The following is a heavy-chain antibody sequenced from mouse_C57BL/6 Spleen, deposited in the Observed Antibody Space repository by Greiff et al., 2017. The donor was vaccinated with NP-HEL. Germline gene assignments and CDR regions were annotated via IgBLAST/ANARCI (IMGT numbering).Heavy chain of an antibody. V-gene: IGHV1-19*01. Sequence: EVQLQQSGPVLVKPGASVKMSCKASGYTFTDYYMNWVKQSHGKSLEWIGVINPYNGGTSYNQKFKGKATLTVDKSSSTAYMELNRLTSEDSAVYYCATITTVVATNAYWGQGTLVTVSA. CDR1: GYTFTDYY. J-gene: IGHJ3*01. D-gene: IGHD1-1*01. CDR3: ATITTVVATNAY. CDR2: INPYNGGT.